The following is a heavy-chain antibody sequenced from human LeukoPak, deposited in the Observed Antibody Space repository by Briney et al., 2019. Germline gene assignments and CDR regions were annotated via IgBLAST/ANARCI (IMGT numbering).Heavy chain of an antibody. CDR1: GYTFTGYY. D-gene: IGHD6-13*01. CDR2: INPNSGGT. CDR3: ARGGAKEAAADNLDAFDI. J-gene: IGHJ3*02. Sequence: ASVKVSCKASGYTFTGYYMHWVRQAPGQGLEWMGWINPNSGGTNYAQKFQGWVTMTRDTSISTAYMELSRLRSDDTAVYYCARGGAKEAAADNLDAFDIWGQGTVVTVSS. V-gene: IGHV1-2*04.